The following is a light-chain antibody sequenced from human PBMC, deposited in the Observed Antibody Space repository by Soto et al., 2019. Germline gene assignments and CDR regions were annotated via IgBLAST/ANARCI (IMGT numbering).Light chain of an antibody. J-gene: IGKJ2*01. CDR3: QQYNSPPPMYT. Sequence: EIVLTQSPGTLSLSPGERATLSCRASQSVSSSYLAWYQQKPGQPPRLLIYGASSRATGIPDRFSGSGSGTDFTLTISRLEPEDFAVYYCQQYNSPPPMYTFGQGTKVEI. CDR2: GAS. V-gene: IGKV3-20*01. CDR1: QSVSSSY.